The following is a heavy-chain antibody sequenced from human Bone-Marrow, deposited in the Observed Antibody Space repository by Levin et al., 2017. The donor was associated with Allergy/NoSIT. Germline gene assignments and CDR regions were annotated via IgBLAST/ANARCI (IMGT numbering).Heavy chain of an antibody. D-gene: IGHD3-10*02. V-gene: IGHV3-21*01. Sequence: NPGGSLRLSCAASGFTFSRNNMNWVRQAPGKGLEWVSSITSSSSYIYYADSVKGRFTISRDNAKNSLYLQMNSLRAEDTAVYYCARDYSKYVFNYMDVWGKGTTVTVSS. CDR1: GFTFSRNN. J-gene: IGHJ6*03. CDR3: ARDYSKYVFNYMDV. CDR2: ITSSSSYI.